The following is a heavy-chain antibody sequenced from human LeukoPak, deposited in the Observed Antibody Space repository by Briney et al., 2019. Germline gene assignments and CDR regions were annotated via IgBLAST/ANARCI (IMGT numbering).Heavy chain of an antibody. D-gene: IGHD2-21*02. CDR1: GGSISSSGYY. Sequence: PETLSHTRTVSGGSISSSGYYWGWIRQPPGKGLEWIGSIYYSGSTYYNPSLKSGVTLSVDTSKNQFSLKLSSVTAADTAVYYCARTVTAIAPSYFDYWGQGTLVTVSS. J-gene: IGHJ4*02. CDR3: ARTVTAIAPSYFDY. V-gene: IGHV4-39*01. CDR2: IYYSGST.